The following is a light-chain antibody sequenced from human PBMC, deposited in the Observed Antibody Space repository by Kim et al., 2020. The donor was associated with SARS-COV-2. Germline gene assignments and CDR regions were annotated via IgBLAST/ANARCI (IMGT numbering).Light chain of an antibody. J-gene: IGLJ3*02. CDR2: YDS. Sequence: APGKTARITWGGNNIGSKSVHWYQQKPGQAPVLVIYYDSDRPSGIPERFSGSNSGNTATLTISRVEAGDEAHYYCRVWDSSSDHWVFGGGTQLTVL. CDR3: RVWDSSSDHWV. CDR1: NIGSKS. V-gene: IGLV3-21*04.